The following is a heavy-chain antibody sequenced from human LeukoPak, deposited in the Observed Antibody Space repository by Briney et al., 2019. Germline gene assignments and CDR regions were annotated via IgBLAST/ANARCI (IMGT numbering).Heavy chain of an antibody. Sequence: GGSLRLSCAASGFTFSTYGMSWVRQAPGKGLEWVSAISGSGGSTYYADSVKGRFTISRDNSKNTLYLQMNSLRAEDTAVYYCAKCVILTGRYMDVWGKGTTVTIFS. D-gene: IGHD3-9*01. CDR3: AKCVILTGRYMDV. V-gene: IGHV3-23*01. CDR2: ISGSGGST. J-gene: IGHJ6*03. CDR1: GFTFSTYG.